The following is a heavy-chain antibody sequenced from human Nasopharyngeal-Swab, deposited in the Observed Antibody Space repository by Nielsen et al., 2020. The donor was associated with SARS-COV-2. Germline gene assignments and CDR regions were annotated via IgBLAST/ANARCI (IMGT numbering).Heavy chain of an antibody. D-gene: IGHD1-26*01. Sequence: SETLSLTCAVYGGSISSYYWSWIRQPPGKGLEWIGYIYYSGSTNYNPSLKSRVTISIDTSKNQFSLQLSSVTAADTAVYYCARDRRYSGSSGSFDIWGQGTMVTVSS. V-gene: IGHV4-59*01. CDR1: GGSISSYY. J-gene: IGHJ3*02. CDR3: ARDRRYSGSSGSFDI. CDR2: IYYSGST.